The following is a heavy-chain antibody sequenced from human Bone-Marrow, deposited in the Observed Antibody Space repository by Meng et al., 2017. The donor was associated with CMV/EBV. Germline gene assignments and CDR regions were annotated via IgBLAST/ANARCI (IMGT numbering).Heavy chain of an antibody. Sequence: GESLKISCAASGFTFDDYGMSWVRQAPGKGLEWVSGINWNGGSTGYADSVKGRFTISRDNAKNSLYLQMNSLRAEDTAVYYCARDSKGGSGAFGTYYYYGMDVWGQGTTVTVSS. CDR3: ARDSKGGSGAFGTYYYYGMDV. D-gene: IGHD3-10*01. J-gene: IGHJ6*01. V-gene: IGHV3-20*04. CDR1: GFTFDDYG. CDR2: INWNGGST.